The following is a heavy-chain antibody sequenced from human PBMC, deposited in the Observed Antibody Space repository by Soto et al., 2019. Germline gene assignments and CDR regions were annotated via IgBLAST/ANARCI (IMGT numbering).Heavy chain of an antibody. CDR3: ARGTLTSIDMVDY. D-gene: IGHD2-21*01. CDR2: IRGDGTRT. Sequence: EVQLVESGGALVQPGGSLRLSCAASGFTFSTYWMHWVRQGPGKGLVWVSRIRGDGTRTNYADYVRGRFTVSRDNAKNTLYLQINSLTAEDTAVYYCARGTLTSIDMVDYWGQGTLVTVS. CDR1: GFTFSTYW. J-gene: IGHJ4*02. V-gene: IGHV3-74*01.